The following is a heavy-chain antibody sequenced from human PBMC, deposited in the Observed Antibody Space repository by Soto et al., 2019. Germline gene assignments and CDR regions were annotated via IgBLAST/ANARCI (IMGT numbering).Heavy chain of an antibody. Sequence: SETLSLTCAVYGGSFSGYYWSWMRQPPGKGLEWIGEINHSGSTNYNPSLKSRVTTSVDTSKNQFSLKLSSGTAADTAVYYCARGYGNYSYGMDVWAQGTTVTV. CDR1: GGSFSGYY. D-gene: IGHD4-17*01. V-gene: IGHV4-34*01. CDR3: ARGYGNYSYGMDV. CDR2: INHSGST. J-gene: IGHJ6*02.